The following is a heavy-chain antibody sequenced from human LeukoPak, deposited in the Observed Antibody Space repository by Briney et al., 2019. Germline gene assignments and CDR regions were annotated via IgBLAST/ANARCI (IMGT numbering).Heavy chain of an antibody. Sequence: ASVKVSCKASGGTFSSYAISWVRQAPGQGLEWMGGIIPIFGTANYAQKFQGRVTITADESTSTAYMELSSLRSEDTAVYYCAREGGDYGDYVTLFDIWGQGTMVTVSS. V-gene: IGHV1-69*13. CDR1: GGTFSSYA. D-gene: IGHD4-17*01. J-gene: IGHJ3*02. CDR2: IIPIFGTA. CDR3: AREGGDYGDYVTLFDI.